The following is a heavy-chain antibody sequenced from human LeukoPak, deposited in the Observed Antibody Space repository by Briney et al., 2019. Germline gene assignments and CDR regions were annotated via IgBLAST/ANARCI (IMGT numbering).Heavy chain of an antibody. D-gene: IGHD1-14*01. V-gene: IGHV5-51*01. CDR3: ARPYRGSFDY. CDR1: GYSFTNYW. J-gene: IGHJ4*02. Sequence: GESLKISCKASGYSFTNYWIGWVRQMPGKGLEWMGIIHPRDSDTRYSPSFQGQVTISADKSISTAYLQWSSLKASDTAIYYCARPYRGSFDYWGQGTLVTASS. CDR2: IHPRDSDT.